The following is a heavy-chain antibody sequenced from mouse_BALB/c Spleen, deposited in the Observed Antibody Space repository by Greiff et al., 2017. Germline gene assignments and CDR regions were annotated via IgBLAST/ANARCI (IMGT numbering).Heavy chain of an antibody. D-gene: IGHD1-1*01. CDR3: ARSGSSNWYFDV. V-gene: IGHV5-17*02. CDR2: ISSGSSTI. Sequence: EVKVEESGGGLVQPGGSRKLSCAASGFTFSSFGMHWVRQAPEKGLEWVAYISSGSSTIYYADTVKGRFTISRDNPKNTLFLQMTSLRSEDTAMYYCARSGSSNWYFDVWGAGTTVTVSS. CDR1: GFTFSSFG. J-gene: IGHJ1*01.